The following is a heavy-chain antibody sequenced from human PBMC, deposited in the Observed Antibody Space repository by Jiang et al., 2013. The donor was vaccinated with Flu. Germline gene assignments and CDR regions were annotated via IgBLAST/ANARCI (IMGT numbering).Heavy chain of an antibody. D-gene: IGHD3-22*01. Sequence: SGDSVSSNSAAWNWIRQSPSRGLEWLGRTYYRSKWYNEYAVSVRSRLTINPDTSKNQFSLQLNSVTPEDTAVYYCVRSSGWFDNWGQGTLVTVSS. V-gene: IGHV6-1*01. J-gene: IGHJ4*02. CDR2: TYYRSKWYN. CDR1: GDSVSSNSAA. CDR3: VRSSGWFDN.